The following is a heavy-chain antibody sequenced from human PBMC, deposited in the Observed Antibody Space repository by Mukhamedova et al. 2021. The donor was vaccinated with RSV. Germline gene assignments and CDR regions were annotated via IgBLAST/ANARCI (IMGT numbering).Heavy chain of an antibody. CDR2: ISVSGGST. J-gene: IGHJ4*02. CDR3: ANGGPPTGYPFAS. V-gene: IGHV3-23*01. D-gene: IGHD1-14*01. Sequence: QAPGKGLQWVSSISVSGGSTYYADSVKGRFTISRDNSKSTLFLQMNSLKAEDTAVYYCANGGPPTGYPFASWGQGTMVTVSS.